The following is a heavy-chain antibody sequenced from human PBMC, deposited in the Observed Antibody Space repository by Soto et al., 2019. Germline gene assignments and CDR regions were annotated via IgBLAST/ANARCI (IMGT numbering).Heavy chain of an antibody. Sequence: PWGSLRLSCSASGFTFTSYAMSWFRQAPGKGLEWVSGISGYGGNTYYADSVKGRFTVSRDNSKNTLYLQMNSLRAEDTAVYYCAKDENSSPSGYYGMDVWGQGTTVTVSS. CDR3: AKDENSSPSGYYGMDV. CDR2: ISGYGGNT. D-gene: IGHD6-13*01. V-gene: IGHV3-23*01. J-gene: IGHJ6*02. CDR1: GFTFTSYA.